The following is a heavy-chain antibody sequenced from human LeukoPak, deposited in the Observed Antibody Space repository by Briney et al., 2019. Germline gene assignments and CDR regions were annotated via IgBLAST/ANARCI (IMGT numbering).Heavy chain of an antibody. CDR2: MNPNSGNT. V-gene: IGHV1-8*01. CDR3: AKGVGYCSSTSCQGRRSAKAYYYYMDV. CDR1: GYTFTSYD. J-gene: IGHJ6*03. Sequence: GASVKVSCKASGYTFTSYDMNWVRQATGQGLEWMGWMNPNSGNTGYAQKFQGRVTMTRNTSTSTVYMELSSLRSEDTAVYYCAKGVGYCSSTSCQGRRSAKAYYYYMDVWGKGTTVTISS. D-gene: IGHD2-2*01.